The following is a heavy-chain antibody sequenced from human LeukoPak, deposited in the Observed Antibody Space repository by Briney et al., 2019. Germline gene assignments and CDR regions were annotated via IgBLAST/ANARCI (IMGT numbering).Heavy chain of an antibody. Sequence: GGSLRLSCAASGFTFSSYAMHWVRQAPGKGLEWVAVISYDGSNKYYADSVKGRFTISRDNSKNTLYLQMNSLRAEDTAVYYCARDGPERGVYYFEHWGQGTLVHVLS. D-gene: IGHD6-6*01. CDR1: GFTFSSYA. J-gene: IGHJ4*02. CDR2: ISYDGSNK. V-gene: IGHV3-30-3*01. CDR3: ARDGPERGVYYFEH.